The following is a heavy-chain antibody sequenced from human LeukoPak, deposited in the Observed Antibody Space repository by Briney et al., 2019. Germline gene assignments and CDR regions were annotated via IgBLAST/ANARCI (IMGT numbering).Heavy chain of an antibody. Sequence: GGSLRLSCAASGCSLSAHWMTWVRRTPGKGLEGVAHINEDGGETRYVDSLRGRFTISRDNAKNSVYLQMSYLRAEDTAVYHCARHGPATGYRHLDLGGRGPLVTVPS. CDR3: ARHGPATGYRHLDL. CDR2: INEDGGET. CDR1: GCSLSAHW. J-gene: IGHJ5*02. D-gene: IGHD3-9*01. V-gene: IGHV3-7*01.